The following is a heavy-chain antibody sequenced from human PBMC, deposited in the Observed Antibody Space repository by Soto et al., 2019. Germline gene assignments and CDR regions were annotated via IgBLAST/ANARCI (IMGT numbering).Heavy chain of an antibody. CDR2: IIPILGIA. CDR3: ARPLAAAGTGVYYYYGMDV. CDR1: GYTFTSYT. V-gene: IGHV1-69*02. J-gene: IGHJ6*02. Sequence: SVKVSCKASGYTFTSYTISWVRQAPGQGLEWMGRIIPILGIANYAQKFQGRVTITADKSTSTAYMELSSLRSEDTAVYYCARPLAAAGTGVYYYYGMDVWGQGTTVTVSS. D-gene: IGHD6-13*01.